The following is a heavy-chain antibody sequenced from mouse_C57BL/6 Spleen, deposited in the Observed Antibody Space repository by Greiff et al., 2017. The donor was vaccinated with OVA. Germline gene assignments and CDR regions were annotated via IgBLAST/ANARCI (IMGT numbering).Heavy chain of an antibody. CDR2: IYPGDGDT. D-gene: IGHD1-1*01. J-gene: IGHJ1*03. CDR3: ARTIYYGSSYWYFDV. V-gene: IGHV1-82*01. Sequence: QVQLQQSGPELVKPGASVKISCKASGYAFSSSWMNWVKQRPGKGLEWIGRIYPGDGDTNYNGKFKGKATLTADKSSSTAYMQLSSLTSEDSAVYFCARTIYYGSSYWYFDVWGTGTMVTVSS. CDR1: GYAFSSSW.